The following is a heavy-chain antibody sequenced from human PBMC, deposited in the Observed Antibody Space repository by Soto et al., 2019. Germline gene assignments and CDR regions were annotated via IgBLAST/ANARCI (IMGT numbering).Heavy chain of an antibody. J-gene: IGHJ4*02. CDR3: ERDWGFPFDC. Sequence: EVQLVESGGGLVQPGGSLRLSCAASGFTFSSYWMHWVRQAPGKGLVWVSRINSDGSSTSYADSVKGRFTIPRDKAKNSLYLQMTSLRAEDTAVYCGERDWGFPFDCCGQGTLVTASS. D-gene: IGHD3-16*01. V-gene: IGHV3-74*01. CDR2: INSDGSST. CDR1: GFTFSSYW.